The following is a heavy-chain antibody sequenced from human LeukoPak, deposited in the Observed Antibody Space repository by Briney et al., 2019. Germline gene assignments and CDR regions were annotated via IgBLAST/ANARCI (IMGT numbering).Heavy chain of an antibody. D-gene: IGHD3-10*01. CDR1: GFTFSSYA. CDR2: ITGSGGGT. Sequence: GGSLRLSCAASGFTFSSYAMSWVRQAPGKGLEWVSFITGSGGGTYYADSMRGRFTISRDNSKNTLYQQMNSLRAEDTAVYYCAKRAFGSGSFYFDYWGQGTLVTVSS. V-gene: IGHV3-23*01. J-gene: IGHJ4*02. CDR3: AKRAFGSGSFYFDY.